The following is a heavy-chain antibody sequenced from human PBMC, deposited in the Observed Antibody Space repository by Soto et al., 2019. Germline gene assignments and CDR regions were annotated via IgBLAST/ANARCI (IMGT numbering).Heavy chain of an antibody. CDR3: ARRRIAASGWDV. Sequence: GQSLKISCKGSGDSFTSYWIAWVRQMPGKGPEWMGIIYPGNSNTRYSPSFQGQVTISADKSISTAYLQWSSPQASDTATYYCARRRIAASGWDVWGQGTTVTVSS. D-gene: IGHD6-13*01. V-gene: IGHV5-51*01. CDR2: IYPGNSNT. J-gene: IGHJ6*02. CDR1: GDSFTSYW.